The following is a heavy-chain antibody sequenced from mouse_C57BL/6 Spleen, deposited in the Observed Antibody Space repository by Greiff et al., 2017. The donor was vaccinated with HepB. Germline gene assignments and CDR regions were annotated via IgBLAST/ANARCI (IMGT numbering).Heavy chain of an antibody. CDR2: ISDGGSYT. Sequence: EVQVVESGGGLVKPGGSLKLSCAASGFTFSSYAMSWVRQTPEKRLEWVATISDGGSYTYYPDNVKGRFTISRDNAKNNLYLQMSHLKSEDTAMYYCARDVGDYWGQGTSVTVSS. CDR1: GFTFSSYA. J-gene: IGHJ4*01. V-gene: IGHV5-4*01. CDR3: ARDVGDY.